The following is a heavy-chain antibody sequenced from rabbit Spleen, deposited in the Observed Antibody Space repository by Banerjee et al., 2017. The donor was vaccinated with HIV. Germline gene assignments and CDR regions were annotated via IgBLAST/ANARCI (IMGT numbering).Heavy chain of an antibody. CDR1: GFSFSSSDY. CDR3: ARDAGSGPYIDGYFDL. V-gene: IGHV1S40*01. D-gene: IGHD8-1*01. Sequence: QSLEESGGGLVQPEGSLTLTCKASGFSFSSSDYICWVRQAPGKGLEWISCIAGSSSGFTYSATWATGRFTISKTSSTTVTLQMTSLTAADTATYFCARDAGSGPYIDGYFDLWGPGTLGTVS. CDR2: IAGSSSGFT. J-gene: IGHJ4*01.